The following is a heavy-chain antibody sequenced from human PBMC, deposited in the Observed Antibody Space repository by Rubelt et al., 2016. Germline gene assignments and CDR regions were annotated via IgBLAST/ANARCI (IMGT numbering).Heavy chain of an antibody. CDR2: FSASGGRT. V-gene: IGHV3-23*04. Sequence: EVQLVESGGALVKPDESLRLSCAASGFTFINAWMNWVRQAPGKGLEWVAGFSASGGRTYYADSVKGRFTISRDNSKNTLYVQRGSLRAEDTAVYYCAKGVESENYYHEYWGQGTLVTVSS. D-gene: IGHD1-26*01. CDR3: AKGVESENYYHEY. J-gene: IGHJ4*02. CDR1: GFTFINAW.